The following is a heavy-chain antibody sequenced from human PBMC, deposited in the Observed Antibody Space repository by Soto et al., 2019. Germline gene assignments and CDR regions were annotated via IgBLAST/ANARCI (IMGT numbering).Heavy chain of an antibody. CDR1: GGSFSGYY. CDR3: ARSIYYDSSGYPTNWFDP. V-gene: IGHV4-34*01. D-gene: IGHD3-22*01. J-gene: IGHJ5*02. Sequence: SETLSLTCAVYGGSFSGYYWRWIRQPPWKGLEWIGEINHSGSTNYNPSLKSRVTISVDTSKNQFSLKLSSVTAADTAVYYCARSIYYDSSGYPTNWFDPWGQGTLVTVSS. CDR2: INHSGST.